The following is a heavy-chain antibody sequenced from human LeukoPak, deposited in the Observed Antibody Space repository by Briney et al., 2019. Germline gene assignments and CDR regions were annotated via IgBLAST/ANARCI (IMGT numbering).Heavy chain of an antibody. CDR1: DDSISSSSYY. J-gene: IGHJ6*03. CDR3: ARGRLERDGYNFSYYYYYIDV. V-gene: IGHV4-61*01. CDR2: IYYSGST. D-gene: IGHD5-24*01. Sequence: TLSLTSTVSDDSISSSSYYWSWIRQPPGKGLEWIEYIYYSGSTNYNPSLKSRVTISVDTSKNQFSLKLSSVTAADTAVYYCARGRLERDGYNFSYYYYYIDVWGKGTTVTISS.